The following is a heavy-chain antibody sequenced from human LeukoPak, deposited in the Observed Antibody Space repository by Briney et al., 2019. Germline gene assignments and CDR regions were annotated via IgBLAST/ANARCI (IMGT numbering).Heavy chain of an antibody. Sequence: GASVTVSCKASGYTFTSYGISWVRQAPGQGLEWMGWISAYNGNTNYAQKLQGRVTMTTDTSTSTAYMELRSLRSDDTAVYYCAREIYDFWSGYYSYYYYYGMDVWGQGTTVTVSS. D-gene: IGHD3-3*01. CDR1: GYTFTSYG. CDR2: ISAYNGNT. V-gene: IGHV1-18*01. CDR3: AREIYDFWSGYYSYYYYYGMDV. J-gene: IGHJ6*02.